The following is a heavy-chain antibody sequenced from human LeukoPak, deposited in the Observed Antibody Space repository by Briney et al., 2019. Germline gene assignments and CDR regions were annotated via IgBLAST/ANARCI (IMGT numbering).Heavy chain of an antibody. D-gene: IGHD3-22*01. Sequence: GGSLRLSCAASGFTFSNYWMSWFRQAPGKGLEWVANIKRDGSEKYYGGSVKGRFTISRDNAKNSLYLQTNRLRAEEMAVYYCARGQHYYDRSGHDYWGQGTLVTVSS. CDR1: GFTFSNYW. CDR2: IKRDGSEK. J-gene: IGHJ4*02. CDR3: ARGQHYYDRSGHDY. V-gene: IGHV3-7*01.